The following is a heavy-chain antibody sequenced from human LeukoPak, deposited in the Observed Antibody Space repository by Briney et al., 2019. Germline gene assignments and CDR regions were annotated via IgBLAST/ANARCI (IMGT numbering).Heavy chain of an antibody. V-gene: IGHV1-2*02. CDR1: GYTFTGYY. Sequence: ASVKVSCKAFGYTFTGYYMHWVRQAPGQGLEWMGWINPNSGGTNYAQKFQGRVTMTRDTSISTAYMELSRLRSDDTAVYYCARGWSYYGSGSYYIDPHFDYWGQGTLVTVSS. CDR3: ARGWSYYGSGSYYIDPHFDY. CDR2: INPNSGGT. D-gene: IGHD3-10*01. J-gene: IGHJ4*02.